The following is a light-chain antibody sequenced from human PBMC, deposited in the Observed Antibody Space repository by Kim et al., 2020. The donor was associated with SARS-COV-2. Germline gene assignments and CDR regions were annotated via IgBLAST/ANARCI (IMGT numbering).Light chain of an antibody. J-gene: IGLJ2*01. CDR3: NSRDSSGNHVV. CDR2: GKN. V-gene: IGLV3-19*01. Sequence: ALGQTVRITCQGESLRSYYASWYQQKPGQAPVLVIYGKNNRPSGIPDRFSGSSSGNTASLTITGAQAEDEADYYCNSRDSSGNHVVVGGGTQLTVL. CDR1: SLRSYY.